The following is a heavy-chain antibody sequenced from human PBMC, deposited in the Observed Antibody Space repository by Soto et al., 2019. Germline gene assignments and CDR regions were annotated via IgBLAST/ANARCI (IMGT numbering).Heavy chain of an antibody. CDR2: ISAYNGNT. CDR3: ARDRDSTSYLSRGCGRLDY. V-gene: IGHV1-18*01. Sequence: QVQLVQSGAEVKKPGASVKVSCKASGYTFTSYGISWVRQAPGQGLEWMGWISAYNGNTNYAQKLQGRVTMTTDTSTRTAYMQLRSLRSDYTDVYYCARDRDSTSYLSRGCGRLDYWGRGTLVTVTS. J-gene: IGHJ4*02. D-gene: IGHD2-15*01. CDR1: GYTFTSYG.